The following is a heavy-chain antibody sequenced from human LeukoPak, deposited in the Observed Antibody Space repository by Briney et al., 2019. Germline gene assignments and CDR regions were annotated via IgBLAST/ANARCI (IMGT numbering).Heavy chain of an antibody. CDR1: GGTFSSYA. CDR3: ASASTIFGVVSWFDP. Sequence: SVRVSCKASGGTFSSYAISWVRQAPGQGLEWMGGIIPIFGTANYAQNFQGRVTITADESTNTAYMELSSLRPEDTAVYYCASASTIFGVVSWFDPWGQGTLLTVSS. J-gene: IGHJ5*02. CDR2: IIPIFGTA. D-gene: IGHD3-3*01. V-gene: IGHV1-69*13.